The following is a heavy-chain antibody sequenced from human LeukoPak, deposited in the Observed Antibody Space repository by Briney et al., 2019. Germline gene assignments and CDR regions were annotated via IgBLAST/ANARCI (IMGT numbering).Heavy chain of an antibody. J-gene: IGHJ4*02. D-gene: IGHD1-1*01. V-gene: IGHV3-23*01. CDR3: AKDINWNDGFDY. Sequence: GGSLRLSCAASGFTFSSYAMSWVRRAPGKGLEWVSAISGSGGSTYYADSVKGRFTISRDNSKNTLYLQMNSLRAGDTAVYYCAKDINWNDGFDYWGQGTLVTVSS. CDR1: GFTFSSYA. CDR2: ISGSGGST.